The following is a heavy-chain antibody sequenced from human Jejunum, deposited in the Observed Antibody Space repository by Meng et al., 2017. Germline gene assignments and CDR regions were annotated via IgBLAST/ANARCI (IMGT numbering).Heavy chain of an antibody. CDR2: TYYRSKWYN. CDR1: GDRFSSTTGA. J-gene: IGHJ3*01. Sequence: QPAGPGLVNPSQTPSTTCAIPGDRFSSTTGAWNWIRQSPSRGLEWLGRTYYRSKWYNDYAVSVIGRITINPDTSKSQFSLQLNSVTPEDTAVYYCARGSHYAFDVWGQGTMVTVSS. CDR3: ARGSHYAFDV. V-gene: IGHV6-1*01.